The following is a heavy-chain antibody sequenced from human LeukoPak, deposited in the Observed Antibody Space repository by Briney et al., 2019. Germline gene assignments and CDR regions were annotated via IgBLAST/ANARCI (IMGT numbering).Heavy chain of an antibody. Sequence: GGSLRLSCAASGFTFSSYAMHWVRQAPGKGLEWVAVISYDGSNKYYADSVKGRFTISRDNSKNTLYLQMNSLRAEDTAVYYCARDYSSSPIPGQNWFDPWGQGTLATVSS. V-gene: IGHV3-30-3*01. J-gene: IGHJ5*02. CDR3: ARDYSSSPIPGQNWFDP. CDR1: GFTFSSYA. D-gene: IGHD6-6*01. CDR2: ISYDGSNK.